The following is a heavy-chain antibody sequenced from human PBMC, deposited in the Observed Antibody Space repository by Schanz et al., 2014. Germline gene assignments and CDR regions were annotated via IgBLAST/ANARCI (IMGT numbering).Heavy chain of an antibody. CDR2: IISILGIP. CDR3: ASSGAGYSSSWDFDY. D-gene: IGHD6-13*01. CDR1: RSTFSSYT. J-gene: IGHJ4*02. V-gene: IGHV1-69*02. Sequence: QVQLVQSGAEVKKPGSSVKVSCKASRSTFSSYTISWVRQAPGQGLEWMGRIISILGIPNYAQKFQGRVTITADKSTTTAYMELNSLNSDDTAVYYCASSGAGYSSSWDFDYWGQGTLVTVSS.